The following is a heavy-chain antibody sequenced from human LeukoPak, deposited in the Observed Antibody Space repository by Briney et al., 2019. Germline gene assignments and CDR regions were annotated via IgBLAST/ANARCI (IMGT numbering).Heavy chain of an antibody. D-gene: IGHD3-9*01. CDR1: GGSISTSGSY. Sequence: SETLSLTCTVSGGSISTSGSYWGWVRQPPGKGLEWIGIIYYSGSTYYNPSLKSRVTISVDTSKNQFSLKLSSVTAADTAVYYCARWVSFDWSTTRYNWFDPWGQGTLVTVSS. CDR2: IYYSGST. CDR3: ARWVSFDWSTTRYNWFDP. V-gene: IGHV4-39*07. J-gene: IGHJ5*02.